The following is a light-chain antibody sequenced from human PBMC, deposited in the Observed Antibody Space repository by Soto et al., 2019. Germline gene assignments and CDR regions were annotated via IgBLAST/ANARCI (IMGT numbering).Light chain of an antibody. Sequence: DIQMTQSPSSLSASVGDRVTITCQASQDISNYLNWYQQKPGKAPKLLIYDASNLETEVPSRFSGSGSGTYFTFTISSLQPEDIATYYCQQYDNLPYTFGQGTKLEIK. J-gene: IGKJ2*01. CDR1: QDISNY. CDR2: DAS. V-gene: IGKV1-33*01. CDR3: QQYDNLPYT.